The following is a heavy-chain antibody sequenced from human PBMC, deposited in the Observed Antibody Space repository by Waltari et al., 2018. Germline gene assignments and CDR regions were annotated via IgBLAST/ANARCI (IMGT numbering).Heavy chain of an antibody. Sequence: QVQLVESGGGVVQPGGSRRLSWSASGFPFRRYGMPGVRQAPGKGLEWVAFIRYDGSNKYYADSVKGRFTISRDNAKNSLFLQMNSLKAEDTAVYYCASMRIGSGREIGGFDTWGQGTMVTVSS. V-gene: IGHV3-30*02. D-gene: IGHD3-10*01. J-gene: IGHJ3*02. CDR3: ASMRIGSGREIGGFDT. CDR2: IRYDGSNK. CDR1: GFPFRRYG.